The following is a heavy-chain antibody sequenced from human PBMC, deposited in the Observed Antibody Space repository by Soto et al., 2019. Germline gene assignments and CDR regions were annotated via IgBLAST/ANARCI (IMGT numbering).Heavy chain of an antibody. V-gene: IGHV1-3*01. CDR1: GYTFTSYA. CDR3: ALECGSTDYYYMDV. CDR2: INAGNGNT. D-gene: IGHD5-12*01. J-gene: IGHJ6*03. Sequence: GASVKVSCKASGYTFTSYAMHWVRQAPGQRLEWMGWINAGNGNTKYSQKFQGRVTITRDTSASTAYMELSSLRSEDTAVYYCALECGSTDYYYMDVRGKGTTVTVSS.